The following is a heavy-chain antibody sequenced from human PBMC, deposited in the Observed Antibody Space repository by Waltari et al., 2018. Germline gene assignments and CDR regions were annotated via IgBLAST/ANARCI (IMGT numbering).Heavy chain of an antibody. D-gene: IGHD2-15*01. V-gene: IGHV1-18*01. CDR3: ARDRGDIVVVVAVSDAFDI. Sequence: QVQLVQSGAEVKKPGASVKVSCKASGYTFTSYGISWVRQAPGQGLEWMGWSSAYNGNTNYAQKLQGRVTMTTDTSTSTAYMELRSLRSDDTAVYYCARDRGDIVVVVAVSDAFDIWGQGTMVTVSS. CDR1: GYTFTSYG. J-gene: IGHJ3*02. CDR2: SSAYNGNT.